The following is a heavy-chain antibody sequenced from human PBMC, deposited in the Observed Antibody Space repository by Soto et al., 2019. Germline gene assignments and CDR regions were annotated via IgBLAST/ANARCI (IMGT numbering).Heavy chain of an antibody. CDR3: ARDIPSDSSGYYPDAFDI. CDR1: GGTFSSYA. J-gene: IGHJ3*02. V-gene: IGHV1-69*13. D-gene: IGHD3-22*01. CDR2: IIPIFGTA. Sequence: SVKVSCKASGGTFSSYAISGVRQAPGQGLEWMGGIIPIFGTANYAQKFQGRVTITADESTSTAYMELSSLRSEDTAVYYCARDIPSDSSGYYPDAFDIWGQGTMVTVSS.